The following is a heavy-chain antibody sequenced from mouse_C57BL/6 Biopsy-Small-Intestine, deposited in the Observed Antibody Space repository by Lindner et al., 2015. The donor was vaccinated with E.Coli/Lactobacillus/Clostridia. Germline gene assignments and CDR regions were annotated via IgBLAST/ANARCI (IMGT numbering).Heavy chain of an antibody. J-gene: IGHJ1*03. CDR1: GFNIKDYY. V-gene: IGHV14-2*01. D-gene: IGHD4-1*01. Sequence: VHLQESGAELVKPGASVKLSCAASGFNIKDYYIHWVKQRTDQGLEWIGRIDPADGETDFAPKFQGKATITADTSSNTAYLQVSSLTSEDTAVYYCARGGNWDWYFDVWGTGTTVTVSS. CDR3: ARGGNWDWYFDV. CDR2: IDPADGET.